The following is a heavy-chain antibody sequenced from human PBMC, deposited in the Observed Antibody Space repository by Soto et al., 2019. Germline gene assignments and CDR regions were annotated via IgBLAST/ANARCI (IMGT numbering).Heavy chain of an antibody. J-gene: IGHJ4*02. Sequence: GASVKVSCKASGYSFTSLDINWVRQTAGQGLEWMGWMQPSTGRTGYAQKFQGRVTMTRDTSINTAYMELATLTSDDTAFYYCARGVSAGVDYWGQGTLVTVSS. CDR3: ARGVSAGVDY. D-gene: IGHD1-26*01. CDR2: MQPSTGRT. V-gene: IGHV1-8*01. CDR1: GYSFTSLD.